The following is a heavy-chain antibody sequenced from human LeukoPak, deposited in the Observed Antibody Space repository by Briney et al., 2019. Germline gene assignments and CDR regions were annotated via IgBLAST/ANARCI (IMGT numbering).Heavy chain of an antibody. CDR3: ARDGSSGWPDAFDI. D-gene: IGHD6-19*01. CDR2: ISYDGSNK. Sequence: GGSLRLSCAASGFTFSSYGMHWVRQAPGKGLEWVAVISYDGSNKYYADSVKGRFTISRDNSKNTLYLQMNSLRAEDTAVYYCARDGSSGWPDAFDIWGQGTMVTVSS. V-gene: IGHV3-30*03. CDR1: GFTFSSYG. J-gene: IGHJ3*02.